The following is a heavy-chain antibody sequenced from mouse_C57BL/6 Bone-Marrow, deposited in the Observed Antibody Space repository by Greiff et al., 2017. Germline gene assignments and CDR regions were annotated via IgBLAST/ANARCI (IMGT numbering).Heavy chain of an antibody. CDR1: DYSITTGYY. V-gene: IGHV3-6*01. CDR3: ARAGSNYGDY. Sequence: ESGPGLVKPSQSLSLTCSVTDYSITTGYYWNCLRQFPGNKLEWMGYISYDGSNNYHPSLKNRISISRDTSKNQFFLKLNSVTTEDTATYYCARAGSNYGDYWGQGTSVTVSS. CDR2: ISYDGSN. J-gene: IGHJ4*01. D-gene: IGHD2-5*01.